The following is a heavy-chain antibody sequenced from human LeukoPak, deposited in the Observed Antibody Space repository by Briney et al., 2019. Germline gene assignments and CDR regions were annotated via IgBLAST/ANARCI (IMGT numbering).Heavy chain of an antibody. CDR2: IIPIFGTA. J-gene: IGHJ6*03. Sequence: AAVKVSCKASGGTFSSYAINWVRQAPGQGLEWMGGIIPIFGTANYAQKFQGRVTITADESTSTAYMELSSLRSEDTAVYYCARGGSGSYSDYYYYYYMDVWGKGTTVTVSS. V-gene: IGHV1-69*13. CDR3: ARGGSGSYSDYYYYYYMDV. D-gene: IGHD3-10*01. CDR1: GGTFSSYA.